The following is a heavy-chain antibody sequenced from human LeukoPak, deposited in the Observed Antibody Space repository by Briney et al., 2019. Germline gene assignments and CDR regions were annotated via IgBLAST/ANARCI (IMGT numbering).Heavy chain of an antibody. CDR3: ARHESPEYYYDKVLQLDY. J-gene: IGHJ4*02. V-gene: IGHV4-4*09. CDR1: GCTISSYY. D-gene: IGHD3-22*01. Sequence: SETLSLTCTVSGCTISSYYWSWVRQPPGKGLEWIGYIYTSGSTNYNPSLKSRVTISVDTSKNQFSLKLSSVTAADTAVYYCARHESPEYYYDKVLQLDYWGQGTLVTVSS. CDR2: IYTSGST.